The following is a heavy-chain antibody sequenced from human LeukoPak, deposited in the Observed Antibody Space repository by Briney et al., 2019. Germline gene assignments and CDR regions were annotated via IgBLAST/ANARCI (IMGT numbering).Heavy chain of an antibody. J-gene: IGHJ6*02. CDR2: ISPVSTYT. D-gene: IGHD2/OR15-2a*01. CDR1: GFSFNSYT. Sequence: GGSLRLSCLASGFSFNSYTMNWVREAPGKGLEWVSSISPVSTYTWYAESVKGRFTISRDNPKNSLYLQMDSLRAEDTAVYYCVRDVSRRIGMDVWGQGTTVTVSS. CDR3: VRDVSRRIGMDV. V-gene: IGHV3-21*01.